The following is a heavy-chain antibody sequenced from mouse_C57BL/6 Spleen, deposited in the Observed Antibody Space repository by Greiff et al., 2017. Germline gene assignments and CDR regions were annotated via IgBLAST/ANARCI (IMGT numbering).Heavy chain of an antibody. J-gene: IGHJ3*01. CDR2: IHPNSGST. CDR1: GYTFTSYW. Sequence: QVQLKQPGAELVKPGASVKLSCKASGYTFTSYWMHWVKQRPGQGLEWIGMIHPNSGSTNYNEKFKSKATLTVDKSSSTAYMQLSSLTSEDSAVYYCAREKDYGSSYGVWFAYWGQGTLVTVSA. V-gene: IGHV1-64*01. CDR3: AREKDYGSSYGVWFAY. D-gene: IGHD1-1*01.